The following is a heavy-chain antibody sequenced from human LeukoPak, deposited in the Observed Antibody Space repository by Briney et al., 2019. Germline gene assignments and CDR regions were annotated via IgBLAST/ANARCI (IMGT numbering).Heavy chain of an antibody. V-gene: IGHV3-7*01. J-gene: IGHJ4*02. CDR3: ARIGYSSGWYAFYFDC. Sequence: PGGXXXXSCAASGFTFSTYWMSWVRQAPGKGLEWVANIKQDGSEKYFVDSVKGRFTISRDNAKNSLYLQMNSLRAEDTAVYYCARIGYSSGWYAFYFDCWGQGTLVTVSS. CDR1: GFTFSTYW. D-gene: IGHD6-19*01. CDR2: IKQDGSEK.